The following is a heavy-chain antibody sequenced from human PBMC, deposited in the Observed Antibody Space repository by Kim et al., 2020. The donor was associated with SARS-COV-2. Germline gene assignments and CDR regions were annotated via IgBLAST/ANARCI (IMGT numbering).Heavy chain of an antibody. CDR2: IYYSGST. Sequence: SETLSLTCTVSGGSISNYYWSWIRQPPGKGLEWIGYIYYSGSTNYNPSLKSRVTISVDTSKNQFSLKLSSVTAADTAVYYCARRPSYYDSSGYNSYYYYGMAVWGQGTTVTVSS. D-gene: IGHD3-22*01. V-gene: IGHV4-59*13. CDR1: GGSISNYY. CDR3: ARRPSYYDSSGYNSYYYYGMAV. J-gene: IGHJ6*02.